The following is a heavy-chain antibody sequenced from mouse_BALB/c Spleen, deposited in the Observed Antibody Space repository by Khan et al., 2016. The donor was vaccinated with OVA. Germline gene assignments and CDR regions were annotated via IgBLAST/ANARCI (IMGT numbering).Heavy chain of an antibody. Sequence: QVQLQQSGPELVKPGASVKMSCKASGYTFTYYVITWVKQRTGQGLEWIGEIYPGSDNAYYNERFKGKATLTADQSSNTTQMKLSSLTSEDSAVYFCARGEGYYVYFDYWGQGTTLTVSS. CDR2: IYPGSDNA. CDR3: ARGEGYYVYFDY. V-gene: IGHV1-81*01. D-gene: IGHD2-3*01. J-gene: IGHJ2*01. CDR1: GYTFTYYV.